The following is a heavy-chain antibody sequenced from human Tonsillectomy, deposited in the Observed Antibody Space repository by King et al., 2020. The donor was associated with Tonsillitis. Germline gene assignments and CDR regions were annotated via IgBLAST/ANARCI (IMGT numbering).Heavy chain of an antibody. Sequence: TLKESGPVLVKPTETLTLTCTVSGFSPSNARIGVGWSRQPPGKALEWLSPIFSNDEKSYSTSLNSRLPISKDTSKRQVVLTMTNMDPVDTATYYCARLEEGNGYYFDFWGQGTLVTVSS. CDR1: GFSPSNARIG. D-gene: IGHD4-17*01. CDR3: ARLEEGNGYYFDF. J-gene: IGHJ4*02. CDR2: IFSNDEK. V-gene: IGHV2-26*01.